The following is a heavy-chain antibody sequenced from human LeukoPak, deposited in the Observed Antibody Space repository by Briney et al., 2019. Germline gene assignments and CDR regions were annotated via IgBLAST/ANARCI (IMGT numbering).Heavy chain of an antibody. D-gene: IGHD3-22*01. V-gene: IGHV3-21*01. CDR1: GFTFSSYS. CDR3: ARDTSVGSGGYYRVYYYYYMDV. Sequence: GGSLRLSCAASGFTFSSYSMNWVRQAPGKGLEWVSSISSSSSYIYYADSVKGRFTISRDNAKNSLYLQMNSLRAEDTAVYYCARDTSVGSGGYYRVYYYYYMDVWGKGTTVTVSS. CDR2: ISSSSSYI. J-gene: IGHJ6*03.